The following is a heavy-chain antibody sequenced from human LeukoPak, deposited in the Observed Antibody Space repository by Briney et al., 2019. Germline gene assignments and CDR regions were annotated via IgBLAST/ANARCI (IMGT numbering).Heavy chain of an antibody. J-gene: IGHJ4*02. CDR2: ISWNSDFI. CDR3: AKSHGAGRYYPLEY. D-gene: IGHD3-10*01. Sequence: QTGGSLRLSCAASGFNSDDYTMHWVRQPPGKGLEWVSGISWNSDFIVYGDSVKGRFTISRDNAKNSLYLQMNSLRAEDTALYYCAKSHGAGRYYPLEYWGQGTLLTVSS. CDR1: GFNSDDYT. V-gene: IGHV3-9*02.